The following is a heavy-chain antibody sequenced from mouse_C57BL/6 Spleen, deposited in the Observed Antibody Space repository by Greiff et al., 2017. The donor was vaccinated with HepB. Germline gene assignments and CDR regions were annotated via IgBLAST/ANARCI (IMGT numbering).Heavy chain of an antibody. CDR2: IDPSDSYT. V-gene: IGHV1-69*01. CDR3: ARGVTTVVHYYAMDY. D-gene: IGHD1-1*01. J-gene: IGHJ4*01. Sequence: VQLQHPGAELVMPGASVKLSCKASGYTFTSYWMHWVKQRPGQGLEWIGEIDPSDSYTNYNQKFKGKSTLTVDKSSSTAYMQLSSLTSEDSAVYYCARGVTTVVHYYAMDYWGQGTSVTVSS. CDR1: GYTFTSYW.